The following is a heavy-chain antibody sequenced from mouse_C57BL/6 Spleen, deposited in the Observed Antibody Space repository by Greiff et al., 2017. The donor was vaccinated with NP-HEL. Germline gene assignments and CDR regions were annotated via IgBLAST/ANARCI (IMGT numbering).Heavy chain of an antibody. CDR1: GYTFTSYW. CDR3: AREEVTAGFAY. CDR2: IYPSDSET. Sequence: VQLQQSGAELVRPGSSVKLSCKASGYTFTSYWMDWVKQRPGQGLEWIGNIYPSDSETHYNQKFKDKATLTVDKSSSTAYMQLSSLTSEDSAVYYCAREEVTAGFAYWGQGTLVTVSA. V-gene: IGHV1-61*01. D-gene: IGHD2-3*01. J-gene: IGHJ3*01.